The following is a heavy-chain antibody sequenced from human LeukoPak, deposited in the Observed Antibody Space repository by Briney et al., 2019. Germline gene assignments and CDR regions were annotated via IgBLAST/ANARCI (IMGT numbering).Heavy chain of an antibody. V-gene: IGHV3-74*01. CDR2: ISSDGRSI. Sequence: PGGSLRLSCVASGVTFSSYAMDWVRQAPGKGLVWVSRISSDGRSIGYADSVKGRFTISRDNAKNTLYLQMSGLRAEDTAVYYCVRDLVGASTDYWGRGTLVTVSS. CDR1: GVTFSSYA. J-gene: IGHJ4*02. D-gene: IGHD3-16*01. CDR3: VRDLVGASTDY.